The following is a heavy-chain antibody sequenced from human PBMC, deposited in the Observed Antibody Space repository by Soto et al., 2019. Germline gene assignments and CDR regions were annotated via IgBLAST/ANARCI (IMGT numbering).Heavy chain of an antibody. Sequence: QVQLQESGPGLVKPSQTLSLTCTVSGGSISSGGYYWSWIRQHPGKGLEWIGYIYYSGGTYYNPSPKSRVTISVDTSKNQFSLKLISVTAADTAVYYCALGPYYYGSFDYWGQGTLVTVSS. CDR2: IYYSGGT. CDR3: ALGPYYYGSFDY. D-gene: IGHD3-10*01. J-gene: IGHJ4*02. V-gene: IGHV4-31*03. CDR1: GGSISSGGYY.